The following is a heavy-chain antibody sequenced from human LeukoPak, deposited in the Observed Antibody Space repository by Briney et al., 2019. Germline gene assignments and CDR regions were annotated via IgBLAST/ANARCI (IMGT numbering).Heavy chain of an antibody. CDR3: ARGTGSGSFLIDY. CDR1: GFTFNIYA. CDR2: ISDDGSRT. D-gene: IGHD3-10*01. Sequence: GGSLRLSCAASGFTFNIYAMHWVLQAPGKGLEWVAFISDDGSRTYYSNSVKGRFTISRDYSRKTLFVQMNSLRPEDTAMYYCARGTGSGSFLIDYWGQGTLVTVSS. J-gene: IGHJ4*02. V-gene: IGHV3-30-3*01.